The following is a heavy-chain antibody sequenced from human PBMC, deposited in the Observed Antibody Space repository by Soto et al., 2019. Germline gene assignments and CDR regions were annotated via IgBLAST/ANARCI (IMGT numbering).Heavy chain of an antibody. D-gene: IGHD1-26*01. CDR2: IIPIFGTA. J-gene: IGHJ6*02. CDR1: GYTFTGYY. CDR3: ARESGSYYYYGMDV. Sequence: ASVKVSCKASGYTFTGYYMHWVRQAPGQGLEWMGGIIPIFGTANYAQKFQGRVTITADESTSTAYMELSSLRSEDTAVYYCARESGSYYYYGMDVWGQGTTVTVSS. V-gene: IGHV1-69*13.